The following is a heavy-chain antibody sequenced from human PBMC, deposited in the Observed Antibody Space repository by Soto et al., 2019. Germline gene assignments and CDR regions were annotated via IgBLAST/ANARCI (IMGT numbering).Heavy chain of an antibody. Sequence: QVQLVQSGAEVKKPGSSVKVSCKASGGTFSSYAISWVRQAPGQGLEWMGGIIPIFGTANYAQKFQGRVTITADKSTSTAYMELSSLRSEDTAVYYCARKAGIQLWLNHWFDPWGQGTLVTVSS. J-gene: IGHJ5*02. V-gene: IGHV1-69*06. CDR1: GGTFSSYA. D-gene: IGHD5-18*01. CDR2: IIPIFGTA. CDR3: ARKAGIQLWLNHWFDP.